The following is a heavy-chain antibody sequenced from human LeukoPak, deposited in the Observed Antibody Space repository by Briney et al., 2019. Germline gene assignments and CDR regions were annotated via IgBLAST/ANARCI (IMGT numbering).Heavy chain of an antibody. V-gene: IGHV3-7*01. CDR3: ARGFEAPGIAAAGPFQH. CDR2: IKQDGSEK. CDR1: GFTFSSYW. J-gene: IGHJ1*01. D-gene: IGHD6-13*01. Sequence: GGSLRLSCAASGFTFSSYWMSWVRQAPGKGLEWVANIKQDGSEKYYVDSVKGRFTISRDNAKNSLYLQMNSLRAEDTAVYYCARGFEAPGIAAAGPFQHWGQGTLVTVSS.